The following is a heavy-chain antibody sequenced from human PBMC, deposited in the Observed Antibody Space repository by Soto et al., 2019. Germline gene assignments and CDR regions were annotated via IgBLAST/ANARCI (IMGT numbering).Heavy chain of an antibody. D-gene: IGHD2-15*01. J-gene: IGHJ4*02. CDR2: IVPLSDRT. CDR1: GETLNSNP. V-gene: IGHV1-69*01. CDR3: ARKSARDCHSGGGCFSLDV. Sequence: QVQLVQSGAEVKKPGSSLKVSCKVFGETLNSNPIGWVRQAPGQGLEWVGGIVPLSDRTNYAQELQGRVTVTADGSTSTVDMELSNLKSDDTAVYYCARKSARDCHSGGGCFSLDVWGQGSLITVSS.